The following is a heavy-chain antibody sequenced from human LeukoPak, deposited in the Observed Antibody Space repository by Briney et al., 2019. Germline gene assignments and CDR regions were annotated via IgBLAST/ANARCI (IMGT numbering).Heavy chain of an antibody. CDR2: IYTSGST. CDR3: ARVTVTNYYYYMDV. Sequence: SETLSLTCTVSGDSISNYYWSWIRQPAGKGLEWIGRIYTSGSTNYNPFLRSRVTMSIDTSKNQFSLKLNSVTAADTAVYYCARVTVTNYYYYMDVWGKGTTVTVSS. J-gene: IGHJ6*03. D-gene: IGHD4-17*01. V-gene: IGHV4-4*07. CDR1: GDSISNYY.